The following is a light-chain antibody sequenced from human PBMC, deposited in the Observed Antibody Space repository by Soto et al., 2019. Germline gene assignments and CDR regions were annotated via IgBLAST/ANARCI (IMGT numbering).Light chain of an antibody. CDR3: QQYHSYPWP. J-gene: IGKJ1*01. V-gene: IGKV1-5*01. CDR1: QSISGY. Sequence: DIQMTQSPSTLSASVGDTVTITCRASQSISGYLAWYQQKPGKAPKLLSLESGVPSRFIGSGSGTGFTLTISSLQPDDSASYYCQQYHSYPWPFGQGTRVEIK.